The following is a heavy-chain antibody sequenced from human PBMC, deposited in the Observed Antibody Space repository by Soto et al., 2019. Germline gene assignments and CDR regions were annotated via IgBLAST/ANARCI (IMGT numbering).Heavy chain of an antibody. CDR2: IYYSGST. CDR1: GGSISSYS. CDR3: ARGEGIGLVPAALWRDAEYFQH. Sequence: WGTLSLTCSASGGSISSYSRRWIRQPPGKGLEWIGYIYYSGSTNYNPSLKSRVTISVDTSKNQFSLKLSSVTAADTAVYYCARGEGIGLVPAALWRDAEYFQHWGQGTLVTVS. V-gene: IGHV4-59*01. D-gene: IGHD2-2*01. J-gene: IGHJ1*01.